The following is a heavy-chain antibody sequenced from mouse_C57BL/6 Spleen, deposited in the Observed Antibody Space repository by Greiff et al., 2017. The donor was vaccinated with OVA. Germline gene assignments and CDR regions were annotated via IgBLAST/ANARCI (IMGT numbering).Heavy chain of an antibody. Sequence: EVKLMESGPGLVKPSQSLSLTCSVTGYSITSGYYWNWIRQFPGNKLEWMGYISYDGSNNYNPSLKNRISITRDTSKNQFFLKLNSVTTEDTATYYCARPHYYGSSYGYFDVWGTGTTVTVSS. CDR1: GYSITSGYY. D-gene: IGHD1-1*01. CDR3: ARPHYYGSSYGYFDV. J-gene: IGHJ1*03. CDR2: ISYDGSN. V-gene: IGHV3-6*01.